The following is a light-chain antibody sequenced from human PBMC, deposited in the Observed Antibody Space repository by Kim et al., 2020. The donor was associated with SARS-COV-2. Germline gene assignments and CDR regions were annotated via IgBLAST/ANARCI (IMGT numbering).Light chain of an antibody. CDR2: EVT. CDR1: SSDVGGYNY. J-gene: IGLJ3*02. CDR3: SSYAGSNNWV. V-gene: IGLV2-8*01. Sequence: QSALTQPPSASGSPGQSVTISCTGTSSDVGGYNYVSWYRQHPGKAPKLIIYEVTKRPSGVPDRLTGSKSGNTASLTVSGLQAEDEADYYCSSYAGSNNWVFGGGTQLTVL.